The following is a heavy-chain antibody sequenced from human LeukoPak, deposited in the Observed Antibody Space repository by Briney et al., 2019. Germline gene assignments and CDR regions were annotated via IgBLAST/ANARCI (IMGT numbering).Heavy chain of an antibody. V-gene: IGHV3-21*01. CDR1: GFIFNTYS. Sequence: PGGSLRLSCAASGFIFNTYSMNWVRQAPGKGLEWVSSISTGSSHIYYADSVKGRFTISRDNAKNSLYLQMNSLRAEDTAVYYCARDYDEDYWGQGMLVTVSS. CDR2: ISTGSSHI. J-gene: IGHJ4*02. D-gene: IGHD5-12*01. CDR3: ARDYDEDY.